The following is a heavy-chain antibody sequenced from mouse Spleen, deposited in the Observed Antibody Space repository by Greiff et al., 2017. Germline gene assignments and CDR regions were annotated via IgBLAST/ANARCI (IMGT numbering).Heavy chain of an antibody. CDR3: AREEAYGNSFAY. CDR2: INPSTGGT. Sequence: EVMLVESGPELVKPGASVKISCKASGYSFTGYYMNWVKQSPEKSLEWIGEINPSTGGTTYNQKFKAKATLTVDKSSSTAYMQLKSLTSEDSAVYYCAREEAYGNSFAYWGQGTLVTVSA. V-gene: IGHV1-42*01. D-gene: IGHD2-1*01. CDR1: GYSFTGYY. J-gene: IGHJ3*01.